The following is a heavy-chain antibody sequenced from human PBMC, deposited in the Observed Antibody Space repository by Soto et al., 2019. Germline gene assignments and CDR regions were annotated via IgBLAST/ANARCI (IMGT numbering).Heavy chain of an antibody. CDR3: AAAGPAAYVFPYYYMDV. J-gene: IGHJ6*03. CDR1: GASISSYH. D-gene: IGHD6-13*01. V-gene: IGHV4-59*01. CDR2: IYNSGSA. Sequence: QVQLQESGPGLVKPSETLSLTCTVSGASISSYHWSWIRQPPGQGLEWIGYIYNSGSANYNPSLRSRVTFSVDTSKNHVPRKRTPVTAADTGVYYCAAAGPAAYVFPYYYMDVWGKGPTVTVSS.